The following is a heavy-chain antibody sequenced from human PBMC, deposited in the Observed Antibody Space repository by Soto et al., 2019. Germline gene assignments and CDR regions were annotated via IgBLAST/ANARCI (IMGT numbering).Heavy chain of an antibody. Sequence: GTPSLTCPVSGGTISRWDWGSIRQPPGKGLEWIGYIYYSGSTNCNPSLKSRVTISVDTSKNQFSLKLSSVTAADTAVYYCARRYGSAIDYWGQGTLVTVSS. V-gene: IGHV4-59*08. CDR2: IYYSGST. D-gene: IGHD1-26*01. CDR3: ARRYGSAIDY. CDR1: GGTISRWD. J-gene: IGHJ4*02.